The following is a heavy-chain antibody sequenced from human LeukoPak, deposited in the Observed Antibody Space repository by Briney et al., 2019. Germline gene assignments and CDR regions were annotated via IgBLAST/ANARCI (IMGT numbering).Heavy chain of an antibody. Sequence: SETLSLTCTVSGGSISSGGYYWSWIRQHPGKGLEWIGYIYYSGSTYYNPSLKSRVTISVDTSKNQFSLKLSSVTAADTAAYYCARSRVGYYGSGSYVNFDYWGQGTLVTVSS. J-gene: IGHJ4*02. D-gene: IGHD3-10*01. CDR3: ARSRVGYYGSGSYVNFDY. CDR1: GGSISSGGYY. V-gene: IGHV4-31*03. CDR2: IYYSGST.